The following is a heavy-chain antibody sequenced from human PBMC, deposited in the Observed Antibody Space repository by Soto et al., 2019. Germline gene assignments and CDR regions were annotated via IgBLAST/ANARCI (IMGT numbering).Heavy chain of an antibody. CDR2: ISGSGGST. Sequence: HPGGSLRLSCAASGFTFSSYAMSWVRQAPGKGLEWLSAISGSGGSTYYADSVKGRFTISRDDSKNTLYLQMNSLRAEDTAVYYCAKLDYSSSSKFDYWGQGTRVTVAS. J-gene: IGHJ4*02. V-gene: IGHV3-23*01. D-gene: IGHD6-13*01. CDR1: GFTFSSYA. CDR3: AKLDYSSSSKFDY.